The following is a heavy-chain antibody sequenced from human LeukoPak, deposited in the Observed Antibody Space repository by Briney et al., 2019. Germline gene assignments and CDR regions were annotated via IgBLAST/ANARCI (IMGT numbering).Heavy chain of an antibody. CDR3: SKGDHFDY. J-gene: IGHJ4*02. CDR1: GGTFSSYA. V-gene: IGHV1-18*01. CDR2: ITTYNGNT. D-gene: IGHD2-21*02. Sequence: GASVKVSCKASGGTFSSYAISWVRQAPGQGLEWMGWITTYNGNTNYAQKLQGRVTMTTDTSTSTAYMELRSLRSDDTAMYYCSKGDHFDYWGQGTLVTVSS.